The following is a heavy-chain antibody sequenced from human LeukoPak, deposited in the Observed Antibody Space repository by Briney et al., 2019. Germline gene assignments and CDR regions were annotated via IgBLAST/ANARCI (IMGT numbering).Heavy chain of an antibody. Sequence: GGSLRLSCAASGFTFSGCHIHWVRQAPGKGLEWVSAISGSGGSTYYADSVKGRFTISRDNSKNTLYLQMNSLRAEDTAVYYCAKVQDIVVVTASFDYWGQGTLVTVSS. CDR3: AKVQDIVVVTASFDY. CDR1: GFTFSGCH. J-gene: IGHJ4*02. V-gene: IGHV3-23*01. CDR2: ISGSGGST. D-gene: IGHD2-21*02.